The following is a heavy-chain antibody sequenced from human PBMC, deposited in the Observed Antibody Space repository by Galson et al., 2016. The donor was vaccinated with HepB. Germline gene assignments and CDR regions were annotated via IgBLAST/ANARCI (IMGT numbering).Heavy chain of an antibody. CDR2: MNSNSGNT. CDR3: ARHANEGFDM. Sequence: GYTFTSYDINWVRQATGQGLEWMGWMNSNSGNTGYAQKFQGRVTMIRDTSFSTAYMELSSLRSEDTAIYFRARHANEGFDMWGQGTMVTVSS. J-gene: IGHJ3*02. CDR1: GYTFTSYD. V-gene: IGHV1-8*01.